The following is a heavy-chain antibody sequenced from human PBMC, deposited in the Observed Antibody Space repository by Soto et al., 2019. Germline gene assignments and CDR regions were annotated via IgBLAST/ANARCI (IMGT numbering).Heavy chain of an antibody. CDR3: AQDRRAGGCYGFYSDF. V-gene: IGHV3-23*01. Sequence: GGSLRLSCAASGFTFSSYGMTWVRQAPGKGLEWVSFSSATGAGTYYADSENGRITISRDTSKNPLYLQMTSLRAGDTAVYYCAQDRRAGGCYGFYSDFWGQGALVTVSS. D-gene: IGHD2-2*01. CDR1: GFTFSSYG. CDR2: SSATGAGT. J-gene: IGHJ4*02.